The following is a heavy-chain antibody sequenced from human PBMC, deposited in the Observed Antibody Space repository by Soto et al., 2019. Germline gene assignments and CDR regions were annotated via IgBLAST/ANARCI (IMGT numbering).Heavy chain of an antibody. CDR1: GGSISSDDYY. Sequence: KTSETLSLTCTVSGGSISSDDYYWNWIRQRPGKGLEWIGNIYYRGNTNYNPSLKSRIIMSMDMPENQFSLKLTSVTAADTAVYYCERGWDYYEMDVWGQGTRVTVSS. J-gene: IGHJ6*02. V-gene: IGHV4-31*03. D-gene: IGHD3-16*01. CDR2: IYYRGNT. CDR3: ERGWDYYEMDV.